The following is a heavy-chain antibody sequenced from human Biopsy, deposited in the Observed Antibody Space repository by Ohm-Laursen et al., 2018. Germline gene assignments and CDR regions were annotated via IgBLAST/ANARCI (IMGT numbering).Heavy chain of an antibody. V-gene: IGHV5-51*01. CDR3: ARHESTLVNWFDP. CDR1: GYSYTNYW. D-gene: IGHD3-10*01. CDR2: VYPDDSNS. J-gene: IGHJ5*02. Sequence: GESLKISCKLSGYSYTNYWIGWVRQMPGKGLEWMGLVYPDDSNSRYSPSFQGHVTISADKSTTTAYLQLTSLKASDTAIYYCARHESTLVNWFDPWGQGTLVTVSS.